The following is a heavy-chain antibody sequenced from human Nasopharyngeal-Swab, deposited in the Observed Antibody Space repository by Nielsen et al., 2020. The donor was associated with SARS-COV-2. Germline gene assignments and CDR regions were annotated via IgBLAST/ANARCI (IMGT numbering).Heavy chain of an antibody. V-gene: IGHV3-72*01. Sequence: VRQAAGKGLEGGGRTIDKANSYTTEYAASVKGRFTISRDDSKNSLYLQMNSLKSEDTAVYYCVREGTHYVWGSYSEGGAFDIWGQGTMVTVSS. J-gene: IGHJ3*02. CDR3: VREGTHYVWGSYSEGGAFDI. CDR2: TIDKANSYTT. D-gene: IGHD3-16*01.